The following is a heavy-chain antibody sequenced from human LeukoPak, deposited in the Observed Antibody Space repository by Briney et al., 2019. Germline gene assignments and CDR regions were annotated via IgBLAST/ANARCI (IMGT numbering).Heavy chain of an antibody. D-gene: IGHD3-10*01. CDR3: ARVLLWFGEPYGAIDY. CDR2: VFYNGAT. J-gene: IGHJ4*02. CDR1: GGSISSSIYY. Sequence: PSETLSLTCIVSGGSISSSIYYWAWVRQPPGKGLEWIGTVFYNGATQYSPSLRSRVTISIDTSTNQFSLKLTSVTAADTAVYYSARVLLWFGEPYGAIDYWGQGTLVTVSS. V-gene: IGHV4-39*07.